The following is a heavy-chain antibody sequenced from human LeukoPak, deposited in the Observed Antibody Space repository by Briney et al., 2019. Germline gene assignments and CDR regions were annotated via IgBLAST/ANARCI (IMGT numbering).Heavy chain of an antibody. CDR1: GGTFSSYA. Sequence: SVKVSCKASGGTFSSYAISWVRQAPGQGLEWMGRIIPIFGTANYAQKFQGRVTITTDESTSTAYMELSSLRSEDTAVYYCASSPSTPVNNWNYEEDRYYFDYWGQGTLVTVSS. J-gene: IGHJ4*02. D-gene: IGHD1-7*01. CDR2: IIPIFGTA. CDR3: ASSPSTPVNNWNYEEDRYYFDY. V-gene: IGHV1-69*05.